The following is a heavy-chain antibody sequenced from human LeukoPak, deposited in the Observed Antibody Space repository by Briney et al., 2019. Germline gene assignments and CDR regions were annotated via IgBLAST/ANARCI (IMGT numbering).Heavy chain of an antibody. CDR1: GFTVSSNY. CDR3: ARSGYSSGWTGGFDY. Sequence: GGSLRLSCAASGFTVSSNYMSWVRQAPGKGLEWVSVIYSGGSKYYADSVKGRFTISRDNSENTLFLHMNSLRPEDTAVYHCARSGYSSGWTGGFDYWGQGTLVTVSS. J-gene: IGHJ4*02. CDR2: IYSGGSK. V-gene: IGHV3-53*01. D-gene: IGHD6-19*01.